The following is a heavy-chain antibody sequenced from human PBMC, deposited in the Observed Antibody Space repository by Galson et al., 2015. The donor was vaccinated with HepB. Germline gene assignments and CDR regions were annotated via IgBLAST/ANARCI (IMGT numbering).Heavy chain of an antibody. Sequence: SLRLSCAATGFTFSSYAMHWLRQAPGKGLEWVAVISYDGSNKYYADSVKGRFTISRDNSKNTLYLQMNSLRAEDTAVYYCARVAYYGSGSYANDAFDIWGQGTMVTVSS. CDR1: GFTFSSYA. CDR2: ISYDGSNK. CDR3: ARVAYYGSGSYANDAFDI. D-gene: IGHD3-10*01. J-gene: IGHJ3*02. V-gene: IGHV3-30*04.